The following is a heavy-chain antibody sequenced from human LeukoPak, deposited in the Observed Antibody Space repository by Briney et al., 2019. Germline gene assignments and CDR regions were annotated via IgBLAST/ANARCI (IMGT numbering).Heavy chain of an antibody. CDR1: GFTFSSYW. CDR3: ATEILYYYDSSGYYVDYFGY. D-gene: IGHD3-22*01. V-gene: IGHV3-7*01. J-gene: IGHJ4*02. Sequence: GGSLRLSCAASGFTFSSYWMSWVRQAPGKGLGWVANIKQDGSEKYYVDSVKGRFTISRDNAKNSLYLQVNSLRAEDTAVYYCATEILYYYDSSGYYVDYFGYWGQGTLVTVSS. CDR2: IKQDGSEK.